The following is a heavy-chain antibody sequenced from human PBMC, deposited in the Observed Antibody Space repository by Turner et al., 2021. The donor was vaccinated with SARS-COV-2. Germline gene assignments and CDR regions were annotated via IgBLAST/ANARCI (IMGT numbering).Heavy chain of an antibody. D-gene: IGHD3-22*01. V-gene: IGHV4-61*05. CDR2: IYYSGSN. CDR3: ARHNAMMAYCDY. J-gene: IGHJ4*02. CDR1: GGSISERGYF. Sequence: QLPLQASAPGLVTPSATLSPTCPVPGGSISERGYFWAWIRPPPGKGPEWIGYIYYSGSNKYHPFLKSRVTIAVDTSKSQFSLKLSAVTAADAAVYYCARHNAMMAYCDYWGQGTLVTVSS.